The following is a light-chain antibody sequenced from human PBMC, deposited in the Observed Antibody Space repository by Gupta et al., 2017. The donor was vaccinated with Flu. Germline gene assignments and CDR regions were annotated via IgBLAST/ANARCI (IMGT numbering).Light chain of an antibody. Sequence: SLSGSVGDRGNITCRARQSIRRYLDWYEEKQGKAPEHLIYAASSWQRGGISKCSGSGDGKELNITISSKQPEDFEAYYCQQRDRNHPMYTFGQGTKVEIK. CDR3: QQRDRNHPMYT. J-gene: IGKJ2*01. V-gene: IGKV1-39*01. CDR1: QSIRRY. CDR2: AAS.